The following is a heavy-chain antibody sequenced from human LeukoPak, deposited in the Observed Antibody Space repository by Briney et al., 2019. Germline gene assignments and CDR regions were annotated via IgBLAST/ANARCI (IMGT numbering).Heavy chain of an antibody. CDR1: GLRFSSYG. CDR3: ARDQRGFSYPKYYFDY. D-gene: IGHD5-18*01. V-gene: IGHV3-33*01. Sequence: GGSMTPSCAASGLRFSSYGTHWVRHAPGKGLEWVAVIRYDGTNKYYADSVKGRFTISRDNAKNTLYVQMNRLRAEDTAVYYCARDQRGFSYPKYYFDYWGQGTLVTVSS. CDR2: IRYDGTNK. J-gene: IGHJ4*02.